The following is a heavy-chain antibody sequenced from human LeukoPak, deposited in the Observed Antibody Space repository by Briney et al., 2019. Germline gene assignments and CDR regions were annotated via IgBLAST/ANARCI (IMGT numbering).Heavy chain of an antibody. V-gene: IGHV3-23*01. D-gene: IGHD3-22*01. CDR1: GFTFNTYG. J-gene: IGHJ4*02. Sequence: GASLRLTCAASGFTFNTYGMNWVRQPPGKGLEWVSGTCGSGAATYYADSVKGRFSISRDNSKNILYLQMNSLSAEDTAIYYCARDLRICPRKYDSSSHPFDYWGQGTLVTVSS. CDR3: ARDLRICPRKYDSSSHPFDY. CDR2: TCGSGAAT.